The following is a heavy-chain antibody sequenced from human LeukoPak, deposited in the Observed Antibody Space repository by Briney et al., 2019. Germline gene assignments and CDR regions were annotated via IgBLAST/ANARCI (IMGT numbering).Heavy chain of an antibody. CDR1: GFSLTTSGVG. Sequence: SGPTLVNPTQTLTLTCTFSGFSLTTSGVGVGWIRQPPGKALEWLALIYWDNNKLYSPSLKSRLTIAKYTSKNQVVLTMTNMEPVDTATYSCAHYGDYRFLYYFDHWGQGTLVTVSS. J-gene: IGHJ4*02. CDR3: AHYGDYRFLYYFDH. V-gene: IGHV2-5*02. CDR2: IYWDNNK. D-gene: IGHD4-17*01.